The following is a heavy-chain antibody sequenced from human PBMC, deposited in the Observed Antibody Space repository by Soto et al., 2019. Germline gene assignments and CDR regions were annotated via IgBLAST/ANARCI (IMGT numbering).Heavy chain of an antibody. D-gene: IGHD2-2*01. CDR2: IYWDDDK. CDR1: GFSLSTSGVG. Sequence: QITLKESGPTLVKPTQTLTLTCTFSGFSLSTSGVGVGWVRQPPGKALEWLALIYWDDDKRYSPSLQSRLTITKDTSKNQVVLTITNMDPVDTATYSCGHTMPPRIFDYWGQGTLVTVSS. J-gene: IGHJ4*02. V-gene: IGHV2-5*02. CDR3: GHTMPPRIFDY.